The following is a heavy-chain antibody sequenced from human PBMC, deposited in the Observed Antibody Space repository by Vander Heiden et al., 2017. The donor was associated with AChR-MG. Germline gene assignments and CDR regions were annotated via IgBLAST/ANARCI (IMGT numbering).Heavy chain of an antibody. D-gene: IGHD3-16*01. CDR3: ARDSREYQMLTKTSNWFDP. Sequence: QVQLVQSGTEVKKPGASVKVSCKASGYSFTNYAIHWVRQAPGQMLEWMGWINAGNGNTKYSQNFQGRVTITRDTSANTAYMELSSLRSEDTAVYYCARDSREYQMLTKTSNWFDPWGQGTLVTVSS. CDR1: GYSFTNYA. CDR2: INAGNGNT. V-gene: IGHV1-3*01. J-gene: IGHJ5*02.